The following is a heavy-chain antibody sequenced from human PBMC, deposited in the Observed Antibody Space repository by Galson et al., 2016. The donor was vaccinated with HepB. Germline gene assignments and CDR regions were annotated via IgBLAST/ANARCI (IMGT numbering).Heavy chain of an antibody. J-gene: IGHJ6*03. V-gene: IGHV3-53*01. CDR1: RFTVSSNY. Sequence: SLRLSCAASRFTVSSNYLSWVRQAPGKGLEWVSIVYSDGSTYYSDSVRGRLTISRDNSNNIVYLQMNSLRAEDTAVYFCAKNKATARVWGHYYYYMDVWGKGTTVTVSS. CDR3: AKNKATARVWGHYYYYMDV. CDR2: VYSDGST. D-gene: IGHD3-16*01.